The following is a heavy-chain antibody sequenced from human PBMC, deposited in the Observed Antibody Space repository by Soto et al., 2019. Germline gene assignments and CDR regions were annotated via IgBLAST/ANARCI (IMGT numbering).Heavy chain of an antibody. Sequence: AGTLRLSCAASGFSFSSCAMSWVRQAPGKGLEWVSASSGSGGSTYYADSVKGPFTISRDNSKNTLYLQMNSLRAEHTAVYYCAKTLSVLRFLEWLRRSPYYFDYWGQGTLVTVSS. CDR3: AKTLSVLRFLEWLRRSPYYFDY. CDR1: GFSFSSCA. V-gene: IGHV3-23*01. J-gene: IGHJ4*02. D-gene: IGHD3-3*01. CDR2: SSGSGGST.